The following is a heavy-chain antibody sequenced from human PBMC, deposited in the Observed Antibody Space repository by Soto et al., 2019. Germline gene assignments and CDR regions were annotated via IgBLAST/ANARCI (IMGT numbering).Heavy chain of an antibody. CDR2: IYYSGST. Sequence: SETLSLTCTVSGVSISSSSYYWGWIRQPPGKGLEWIGSIYYSGSTYYNPSLKSRVTISVDTSKNQFSLKLSSVTAADTAVYYCASITLYYYGMDVWGQGTTVTVSS. CDR1: GVSISSSSYY. V-gene: IGHV4-39*01. CDR3: ASITLYYYGMDV. J-gene: IGHJ6*02. D-gene: IGHD3-3*01.